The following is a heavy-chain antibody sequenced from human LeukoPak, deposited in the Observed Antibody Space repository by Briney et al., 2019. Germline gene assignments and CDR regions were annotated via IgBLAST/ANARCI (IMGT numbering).Heavy chain of an antibody. Sequence: GASVKVSCKASGYTFTSYAMNWVRQAPGRGLEWMGWVNTNTGNPTYAQGFTGRFVFSLDTSVSTAYLQISSLKAEDTAVYYCARGLIYGDYGIPYYWGQGTLVTVSS. V-gene: IGHV7-4-1*02. CDR1: GYTFTSYA. J-gene: IGHJ4*02. D-gene: IGHD4-17*01. CDR3: ARGLIYGDYGIPYY. CDR2: VNTNTGNP.